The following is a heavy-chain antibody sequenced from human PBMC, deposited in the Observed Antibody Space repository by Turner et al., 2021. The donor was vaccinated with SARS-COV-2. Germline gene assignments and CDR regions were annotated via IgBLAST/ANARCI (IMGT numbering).Heavy chain of an antibody. J-gene: IGHJ6*02. Sequence: QVQLVQSGAEVKKPGASLTVSCKASGYTFTSYGISWVRQAPGQGLEWMGWISAYNGYTNYAQKLQGRVTMTTDKATSTAYMELRSLRSDDTAVYYCARAYGSGSYGHYYGMDVWGQGTTVTVSS. CDR2: ISAYNGYT. D-gene: IGHD3-10*01. CDR1: GYTFTSYG. V-gene: IGHV1-18*01. CDR3: ARAYGSGSYGHYYGMDV.